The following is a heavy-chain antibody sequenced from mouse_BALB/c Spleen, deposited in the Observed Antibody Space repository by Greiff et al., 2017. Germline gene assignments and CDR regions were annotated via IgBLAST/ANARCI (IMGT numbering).Heavy chain of an antibody. Sequence: VQLQQSGAELAKPGASVKMSCKASGYTFTSYWMHWVKQRPGQGLEWIGYINPSTGYTEYNQKFKDQATLTADKSSSTAYMQLSSLTSEDSAVYYCARKAWFAYWGQGTLVTVSA. CDR1: GYTFTSYW. V-gene: IGHV1-7*01. CDR2: INPSTGYT. J-gene: IGHJ3*01. CDR3: ARKAWFAY.